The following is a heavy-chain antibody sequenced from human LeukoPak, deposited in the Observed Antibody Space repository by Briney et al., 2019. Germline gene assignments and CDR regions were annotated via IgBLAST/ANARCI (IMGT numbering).Heavy chain of an antibody. V-gene: IGHV4-39*01. CDR2: IYYTGTT. J-gene: IGHJ4*02. Sequence: SETLSLTCTVSGDYISNSRFSWGWIRQPPGKGLEWIGNIYYTGTTYSNPSLKSRVTISVDTSKNQFSLKLSSVTAADTAVYYCARLEPRGGGGYWGQGTLVTGSS. CDR1: GDYISNSRFS. CDR3: ARLEPRGGGGY. D-gene: IGHD1-14*01.